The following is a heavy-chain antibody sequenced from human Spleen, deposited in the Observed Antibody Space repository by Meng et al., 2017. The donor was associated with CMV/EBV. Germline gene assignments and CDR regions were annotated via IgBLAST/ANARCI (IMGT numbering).Heavy chain of an antibody. CDR1: RNIFTSYY. CDR3: ARELRDSYNFDY. CDR2: INPTGGNA. J-gene: IGHJ4*02. V-gene: IGHV1-46*01. Sequence: CKTSRNIFTSYYIHWVRQAPGQGLEWMGIINPTGGNAGYAQKFQGRVTMTRDTSTTTVYMELSSLGSDDTAVYYCARELRDSYNFDYWGQGTLVTVSS. D-gene: IGHD5-24*01.